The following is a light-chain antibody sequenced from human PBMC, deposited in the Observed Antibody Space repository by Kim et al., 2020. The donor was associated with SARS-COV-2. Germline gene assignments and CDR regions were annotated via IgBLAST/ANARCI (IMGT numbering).Light chain of an antibody. CDR3: MQARQTPALT. CDR2: LGS. Sequence: ASISCRSSQSLLHSNGYNYLDWYLQKPGQSPQLLIYLGSNRASGVPDRFSGSGSGTDFTLKISRVEAEDVGVYYCMQARQTPALTFGGGTKVDIK. CDR1: QSLLHSNGYNY. J-gene: IGKJ4*01. V-gene: IGKV2-28*01.